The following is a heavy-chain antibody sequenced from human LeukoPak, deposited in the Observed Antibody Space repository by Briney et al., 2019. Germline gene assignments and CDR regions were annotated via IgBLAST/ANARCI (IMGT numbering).Heavy chain of an antibody. J-gene: IGHJ4*02. V-gene: IGHV3-66*01. D-gene: IGHD1-26*01. CDR1: GFNFTNAW. CDR3: AREDAGGTYSFDY. Sequence: GESLRLSCAASGFNFTNAWMTWVRQAPGKGPEWVSVIYTSGITYYADSVRGRFTISRDNSKNTLYLQMDSLTAEDTAVYYCAREDAGGTYSFDYWGQGTLVTVSS. CDR2: IYTSGIT.